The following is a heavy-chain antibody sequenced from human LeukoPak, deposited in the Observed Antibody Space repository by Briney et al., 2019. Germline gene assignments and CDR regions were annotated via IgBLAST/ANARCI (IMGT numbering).Heavy chain of an antibody. CDR3: VRRVVVVTADDKSDAFDV. J-gene: IGHJ3*01. Sequence: SETLSLTCIVSGGSISTYYWSWIRQPPGERLEWIGYIFYTGSSNYNPSLKSRVTISLDTSNNQFSLKLSSVTAADTAVYYCVRRVVVVTADDKSDAFDVWGQGTVVTVSS. V-gene: IGHV4-59*01. CDR2: IFYTGSS. CDR1: GGSISTYY. D-gene: IGHD2-21*02.